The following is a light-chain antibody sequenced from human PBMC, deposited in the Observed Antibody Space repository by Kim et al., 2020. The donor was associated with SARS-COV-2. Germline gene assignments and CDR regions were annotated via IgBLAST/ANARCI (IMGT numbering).Light chain of an antibody. Sequence: SPGQSVTISCTGTSSDVGGYNYVSWYQQHPGKAPILMIYDVSKRPSGVPDRFSGAKSGNTASPTISGLQAEDEADYYCCSYVGSWVFGGGTKLTVL. V-gene: IGLV2-11*01. CDR3: CSYVGSWV. CDR2: DVS. J-gene: IGLJ3*02. CDR1: SSDVGGYNY.